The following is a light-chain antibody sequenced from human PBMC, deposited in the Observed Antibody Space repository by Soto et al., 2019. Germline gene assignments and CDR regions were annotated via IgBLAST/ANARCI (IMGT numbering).Light chain of an antibody. CDR3: QKYNRAPLT. Sequence: DIVMTQSPLSLPVTPGEPASISCRSSQSLLYSTGHNYLDWYLQKPGQSPQLLIYLGSRRASGVPDRFSGSGSGTEFTLTISSLQPEDVASYYCQKYNRAPLTFGGGTKVEIK. J-gene: IGKJ4*01. CDR1: QSLLYSTGHNY. CDR2: LGS. V-gene: IGKV2-28*01.